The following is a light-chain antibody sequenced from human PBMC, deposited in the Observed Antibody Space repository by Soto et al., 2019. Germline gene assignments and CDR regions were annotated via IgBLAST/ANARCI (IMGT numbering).Light chain of an antibody. CDR3: QQYSKWPLT. CDR1: QDITNY. V-gene: IGKV1-33*01. Sequence: DIQMTQSPSSLSASVGDRVTITCQASQDITNYLNWYQQKPGEAPKLLIYDASNLETGVPSRFSGSGSETEFTLTISSLQSEDFAVYYCQQYSKWPLTFGGGTKVDI. J-gene: IGKJ4*01. CDR2: DAS.